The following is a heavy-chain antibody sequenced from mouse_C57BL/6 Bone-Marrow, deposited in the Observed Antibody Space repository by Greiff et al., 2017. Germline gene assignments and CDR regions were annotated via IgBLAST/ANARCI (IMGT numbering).Heavy chain of an antibody. CDR2: IDPNGGGT. Sequence: VQLQEPGAELVKPGASVKLSCKASGYTFTSYWMHWVKQRPGRGLEWIGRIDPNGGGTNYNEKFKSKATLTVDKPSSTAYMQLSSLTSEVSAVYYCALISTVVATSDVWGTGTTVTVSS. CDR3: ALISTVVATSDV. CDR1: GYTFTSYW. D-gene: IGHD1-1*01. V-gene: IGHV1-72*01. J-gene: IGHJ1*03.